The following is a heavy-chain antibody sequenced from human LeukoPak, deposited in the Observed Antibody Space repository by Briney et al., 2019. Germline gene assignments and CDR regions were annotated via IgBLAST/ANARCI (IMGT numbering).Heavy chain of an antibody. CDR3: ARDTYDSSGRSDY. D-gene: IGHD3-22*01. CDR2: ISSSSSYI. Sequence: GGSLRLSGAASGFTFSSYSMNWVRQAPGNGLEWVSSISSSSSYIYYADSVKGRFTISRDNAKNSLYLQMNSLRAEDTAVYYCARDTYDSSGRSDYWGHGTLVTVSS. V-gene: IGHV3-21*01. J-gene: IGHJ4*01. CDR1: GFTFSSYS.